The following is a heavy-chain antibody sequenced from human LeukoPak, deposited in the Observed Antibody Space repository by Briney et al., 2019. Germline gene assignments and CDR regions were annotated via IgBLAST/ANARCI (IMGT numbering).Heavy chain of an antibody. D-gene: IGHD3-22*01. V-gene: IGHV1-69*05. J-gene: IGHJ4*02. Sequence: SVKVSCKASVGTFSSYAISWVRQAPGQGLEWMGGIIPIFGTANYAQIFRGRVTITTDESTCTAYMELSSLRSEDTAVYYCARVADDSSGYYYFDYWGQGTLVTVSS. CDR1: VGTFSSYA. CDR2: IIPIFGTA. CDR3: ARVADDSSGYYYFDY.